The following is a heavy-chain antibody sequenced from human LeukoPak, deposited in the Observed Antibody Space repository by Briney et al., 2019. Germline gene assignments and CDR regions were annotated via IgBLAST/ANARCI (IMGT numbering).Heavy chain of an antibody. V-gene: IGHV1-46*01. CDR1: GYTFTSYH. Sequence: ASVQVSCKTSGYTFTSYHMHWVRQSPGQGLEWVAIIKSTGDTTVYAQKFQGRVTVTRDTSTSTVYMDLSSLSSEDTAVYYCVREDAHTYYFDYWGPGTLVTVSS. D-gene: IGHD2-2*01. CDR3: VREDAHTYYFDY. J-gene: IGHJ4*02. CDR2: IKSTGDTT.